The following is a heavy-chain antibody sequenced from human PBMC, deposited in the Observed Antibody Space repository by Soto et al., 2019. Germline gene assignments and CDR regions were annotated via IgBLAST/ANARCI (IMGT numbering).Heavy chain of an antibody. Sequence: PGESLKISCKGSKYTFTNYWIGWVRQMPGKGLEWMGIIYPGDSDTRYSPSFQGQVTISADKSISTAYLQWSSLKASDTAMYYCARQYLVYGSGTYLGGMDVWGQGTTVTVSS. CDR1: KYTFTNYW. CDR2: IYPGDSDT. V-gene: IGHV5-51*01. J-gene: IGHJ6*02. D-gene: IGHD3-10*01. CDR3: ARQYLVYGSGTYLGGMDV.